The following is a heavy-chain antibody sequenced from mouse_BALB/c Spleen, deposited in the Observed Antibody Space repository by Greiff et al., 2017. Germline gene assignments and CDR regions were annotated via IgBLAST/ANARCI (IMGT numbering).Heavy chain of an antibody. V-gene: IGHV1S81*02. CDR3: TRGDYGSSYNYAMDY. Sequence: VQLQQSGAELVKPGASVKLSCKASGYTFTSYYMYWVKQRPGQGLEWIGEINPSNGGTNFNEKFKSKATLTVDKSSSTAYMQLSSLTSEDSAVYYCTRGDYGSSYNYAMDYWGQGTSVTVSS. CDR1: GYTFTSYY. CDR2: INPSNGGT. D-gene: IGHD1-1*01. J-gene: IGHJ4*01.